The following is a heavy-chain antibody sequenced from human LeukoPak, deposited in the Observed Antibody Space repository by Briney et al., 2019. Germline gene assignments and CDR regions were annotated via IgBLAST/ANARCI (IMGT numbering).Heavy chain of an antibody. J-gene: IGHJ4*02. CDR3: ARAPKSVYYFDY. Sequence: GASVKVSCKASGYTFTSYYMHWVRQAPGQGLEWMGIISPSGGSTSYAQKFQGRVTMTRDTSTSTVYMELSSLRSEDTAVYYCARAPKSVYYFDYWGQGALVTVSS. CDR2: ISPSGGST. CDR1: GYTFTSYY. D-gene: IGHD1-14*01. V-gene: IGHV1-46*01.